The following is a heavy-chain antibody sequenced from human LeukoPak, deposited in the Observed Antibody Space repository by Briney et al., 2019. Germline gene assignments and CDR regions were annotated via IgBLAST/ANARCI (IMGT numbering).Heavy chain of an antibody. CDR3: ARRRGELYYFDY. CDR1: GGSISSGGYY. D-gene: IGHD3-16*01. V-gene: IGHV4-31*03. Sequence: SQTLSLTCTVSGGSISSGGYYWSWIRQHPGKGLEWIGYIYYSGSTYYNPSLKSRVTISVDTSKNQFSLKLSSVTAADTTVYYCARRRGELYYFDYWGQGTLVTVSS. J-gene: IGHJ4*02. CDR2: IYYSGST.